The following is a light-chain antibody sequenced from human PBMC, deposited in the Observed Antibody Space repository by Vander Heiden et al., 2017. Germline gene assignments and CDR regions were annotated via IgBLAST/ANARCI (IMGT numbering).Light chain of an antibody. CDR3: NSRDSSGSHLVV. CDR1: SLRSYY. Sequence: SSQLTQAPAVSVSLVQTVRITCQGDSLRSYYASWYQQKQGQARVLVIYGKNNRPSGIPDRFSGSSSGNTASLTITGAQAEEEADYYCNSRDSSGSHLVVFGGGTKLTVL. CDR2: GKN. V-gene: IGLV3-19*01. J-gene: IGLJ2*01.